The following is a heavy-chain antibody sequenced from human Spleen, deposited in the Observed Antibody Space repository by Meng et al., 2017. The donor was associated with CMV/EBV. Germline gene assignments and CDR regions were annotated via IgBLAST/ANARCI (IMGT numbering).Heavy chain of an antibody. D-gene: IGHD5-18*01. CDR3: AREKADTTMVGLYYYYGMDV. CDR2: IKEDGGEK. Sequence: GGSPRLSCVGSGFSFSSNWMSWVRQAPGKGPEWVANIKEDGGEKNYVDSVKGRFTISRDNAKNSLYLQMKFLRAEDTAMYYCAREKADTTMVGLYYYYGMDVWGQGTTVTVSS. J-gene: IGHJ6*02. CDR1: GFSFSSNW. V-gene: IGHV3-7*01.